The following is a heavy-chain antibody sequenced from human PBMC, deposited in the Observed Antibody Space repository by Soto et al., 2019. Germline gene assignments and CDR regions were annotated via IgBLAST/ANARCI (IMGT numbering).Heavy chain of an antibody. CDR3: ARGSRIAAAGTHGFDY. Sequence: PSETLSLTCTVSGGSISSYYWSWIRQPPGKGLEWIGYIYYSGSTNYNPSLKSRVTISVDTSKNQFSLKLSSVTAADTAVYYCARGSRIAAAGTHGFDYWGQGTLVTVSS. J-gene: IGHJ4*02. D-gene: IGHD6-13*01. CDR1: GGSISSYY. CDR2: IYYSGST. V-gene: IGHV4-59*01.